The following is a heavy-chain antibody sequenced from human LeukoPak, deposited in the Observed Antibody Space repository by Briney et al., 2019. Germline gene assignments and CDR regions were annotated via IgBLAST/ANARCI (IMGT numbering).Heavy chain of an antibody. CDR1: GFTFSTYG. CDR2: IRYHGSNQ. Sequence: GGSLRLSCAASGFTFSTYGMHWVRQAPGRGLEWVAFIRYHGSNQYYADSVKGRFTISRDNSKNTLYLQMNSLRAEDTAVYYCAKVGLAEADAFDIWGQGTLVTVSS. CDR3: AKVGLAEADAFDI. D-gene: IGHD2-21*01. J-gene: IGHJ3*02. V-gene: IGHV3-30*02.